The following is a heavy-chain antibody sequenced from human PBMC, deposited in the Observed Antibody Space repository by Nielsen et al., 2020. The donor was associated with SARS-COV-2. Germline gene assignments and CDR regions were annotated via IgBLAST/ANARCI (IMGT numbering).Heavy chain of an antibody. J-gene: IGHJ6*02. D-gene: IGHD3-10*01. CDR2: INWNGGST. CDR3: ARGSGMGV. CDR1: GFTYDDYG. V-gene: IGHV3-20*04. Sequence: GESLKISCAASGFTYDDYGMSWVRQAPGKGLEWVSGINWNGGSTGYADSVKGRFTISRDNAKNSLFLQMNSLRADDTARYYCARGSGMGVWGQGTAVIVSS.